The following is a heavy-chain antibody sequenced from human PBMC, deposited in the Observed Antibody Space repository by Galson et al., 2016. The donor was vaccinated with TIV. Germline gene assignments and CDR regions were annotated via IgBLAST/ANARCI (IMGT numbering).Heavy chain of an antibody. CDR3: AKFSGTYHNQYFFDY. Sequence: SLRLSCAASGFRFSSFAMGWVRQAPGKGLEWVSGIYGGGNDPFNADSAKGRFTISRDNSKIIVYLQMNSLRAEDSAIYYCAKFSGTYHNQYFFDYWGQGTLVTVSS. D-gene: IGHD5-12*01. CDR1: GFRFSSFA. V-gene: IGHV3-23*03. CDR2: IYGGGNDP. J-gene: IGHJ4*02.